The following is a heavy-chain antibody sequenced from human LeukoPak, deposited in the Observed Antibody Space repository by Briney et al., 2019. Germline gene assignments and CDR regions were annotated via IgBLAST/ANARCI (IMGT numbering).Heavy chain of an antibody. CDR2: IYYSGST. V-gene: IGHV4-39*07. D-gene: IGHD5-24*01. Sequence: PSETLSLTCTASGGSISSSSYYWGWIRQPPGKGLEWIGSIYYSGSTYYNPSLKSRVTISVDTSKNQFSLKLSSVTAADTAVYYCAREGDGYAYFDYWGQGTLVTVSS. CDR1: GGSISSSSYY. J-gene: IGHJ4*02. CDR3: AREGDGYAYFDY.